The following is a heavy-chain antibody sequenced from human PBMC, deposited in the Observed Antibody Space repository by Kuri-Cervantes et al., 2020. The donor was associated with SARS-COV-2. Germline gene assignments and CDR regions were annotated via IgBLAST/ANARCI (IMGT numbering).Heavy chain of an antibody. D-gene: IGHD2-2*01. CDR2: INHSGST. CDR1: GGSFSGYY. V-gene: IGHV4-34*01. CDR3: ARGHGAVVFLGYDY. J-gene: IGHJ4*02. Sequence: SETLSLTCAAYGGSFSGYYWCWIRQPPGKGLEWIGEINHSGSTNYNPSLKSRVTISVDTYKNQFSLKLSSVTDADTAVYYCARGHGAVVFLGYDYWGQGTLVTVSS.